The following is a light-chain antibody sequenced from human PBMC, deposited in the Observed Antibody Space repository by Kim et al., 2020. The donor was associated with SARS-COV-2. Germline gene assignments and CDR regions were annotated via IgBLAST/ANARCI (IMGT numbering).Light chain of an antibody. CDR2: GAS. CDR3: QQYDTSRT. V-gene: IGKV3-20*01. CDR1: QSVSSSC. Sequence: LSPGERATISCRASQSVSSSCLAWYQQKPGQAPRLLIYGASSRATGIPDRFSGSGSGTDFTLTISRLEPEDSAVYYCQQYDTSRTFGQGTKVDIK. J-gene: IGKJ1*01.